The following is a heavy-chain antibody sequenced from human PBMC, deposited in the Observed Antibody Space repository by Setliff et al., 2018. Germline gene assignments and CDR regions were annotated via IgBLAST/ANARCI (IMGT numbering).Heavy chain of an antibody. J-gene: IGHJ5*02. CDR3: ARHVDCSGGRCYSLSNWFDP. D-gene: IGHD2-15*01. CDR1: GGSISSSSYY. CDR2: IYYSGST. Sequence: SETLSLTCTVSGGSISSSSYYWGWIRQPPGKGLEWIGSIYYSGSTYYNPSLKSRVTISVDTSKNQFSLKLSSVTAADTAIYYCARHVDCSGGRCYSLSNWFDPWGPGTLVTVSS. V-gene: IGHV4-39*01.